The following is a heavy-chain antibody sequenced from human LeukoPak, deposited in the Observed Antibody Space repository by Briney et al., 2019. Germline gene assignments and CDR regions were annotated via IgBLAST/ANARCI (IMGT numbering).Heavy chain of an antibody. V-gene: IGHV3-11*04. Sequence: GGSLRLSCAASGFTFSDYYMSWIRQAPGKGLEWVSYISSSGTSIYYADSVRGRFTISRDNARNSLYVQMNSLRDEDTAVYYCARGGAARPDIWGQGTMVIVSS. CDR2: ISSSGTSI. D-gene: IGHD6-6*01. CDR1: GFTFSDYY. CDR3: ARGGAARPDI. J-gene: IGHJ3*02.